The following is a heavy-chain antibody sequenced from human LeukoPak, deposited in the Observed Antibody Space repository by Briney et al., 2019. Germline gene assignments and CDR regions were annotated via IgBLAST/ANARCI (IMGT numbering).Heavy chain of an antibody. CDR3: ARSWFGELTLDY. CDR2: IGSSSSYI. J-gene: IGHJ4*02. CDR1: GFTFSSYS. Sequence: GGSLRLSCAASGFTFSSYSMNWVRQAPGKGLEWVSSIGSSSSYIYYADSVKGRFTISRDNAKNSLYLQMNSLRAEDTAVYYCARSWFGELTLDYWGQGTLVTVSS. D-gene: IGHD3-10*01. V-gene: IGHV3-21*01.